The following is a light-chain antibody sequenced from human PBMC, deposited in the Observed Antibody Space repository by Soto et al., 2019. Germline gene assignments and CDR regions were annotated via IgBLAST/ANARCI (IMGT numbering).Light chain of an antibody. V-gene: IGLV1-44*01. CDR3: AAWDASLNGVL. CDR1: SCNIGSNS. CDR2: KGD. J-gene: IGLJ2*01. Sequence: QSILTQPFSASGAPGQRVSISCSGGSCNIGSNSVNWYQQLPGTAPKLLIYKGDQRPSGVPDRFSGSKSGTSASLAISGLQSEDEADYYCAAWDASLNGVLFGGGTKVTVL.